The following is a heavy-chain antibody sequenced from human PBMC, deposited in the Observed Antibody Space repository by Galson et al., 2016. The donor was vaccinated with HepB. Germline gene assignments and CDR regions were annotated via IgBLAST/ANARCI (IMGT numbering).Heavy chain of an antibody. CDR2: ISGGGGLT. Sequence: SLRLSCAASGFTFGSHAMTWVRQGPGKGLEWVSGISGGGGLTHYRHSVRGRFTISRDNSKNTLYLQMINLRAEDTAIYYCARCLQDITGDDAFDIWGPGTVLTVSS. CDR1: GFTFGSHA. CDR3: ARCLQDITGDDAFDI. J-gene: IGHJ3*02. V-gene: IGHV3-23*01. D-gene: IGHD1-14*01.